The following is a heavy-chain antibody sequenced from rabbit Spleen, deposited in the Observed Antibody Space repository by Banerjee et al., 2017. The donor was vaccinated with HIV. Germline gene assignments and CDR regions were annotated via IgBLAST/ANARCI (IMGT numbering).Heavy chain of an antibody. Sequence: QLKESGGGLVQPGGSLKLSCKASGFTLSSYWMNWVRQAPGKGLEWIGYIDPIFGTTAYASWVNGRFTISSHNAQNTLYLQLNSLTAADTATYFCARDRGSGWDDAFDPWGPGTLVTVS. D-gene: IGHD4-1*01. J-gene: IGHJ2*01. CDR3: ARDRGSGWDDAFDP. CDR1: GFTLSSYW. V-gene: IGHV1S7*01. CDR2: IDPIFGTT.